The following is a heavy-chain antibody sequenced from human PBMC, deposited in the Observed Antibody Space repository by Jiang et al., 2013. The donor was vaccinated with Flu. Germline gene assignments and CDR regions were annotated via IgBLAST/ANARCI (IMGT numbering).Heavy chain of an antibody. Sequence: GLVKPSQTLSLTCTVSGGVITSGDYYWSWIRQLPGEGLEWIGYIYDSGSTYYNPSLNSRVTFSMDKSKNQFSLRLSSVTAADTATYYCARDNMMLVVGDALDIWGQGTMVTVSS. CDR1: GGVITSGDYY. J-gene: IGHJ3*02. CDR3: ARDNMMLVVGDALDI. D-gene: IGHD3-22*01. CDR2: IYDSGST. V-gene: IGHV4-31*03.